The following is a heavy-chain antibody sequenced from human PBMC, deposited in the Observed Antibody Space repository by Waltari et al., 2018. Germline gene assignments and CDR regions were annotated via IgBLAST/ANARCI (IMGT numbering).Heavy chain of an antibody. V-gene: IGHV3-21*01. J-gene: IGHJ4*02. Sequence: EVQLVESGGGLVKPGGSLRLSCAASGFTFSSYIMHWVRQAPGKGLEWVSSISSSSSYIYYADSVKGRFTISRDNAKNSLYLQMNSLRAEDTAVYYCARDREWELGDGFDYWGQGTLVTVSS. CDR2: ISSSSSYI. CDR1: GFTFSSYI. D-gene: IGHD1-26*01. CDR3: ARDREWELGDGFDY.